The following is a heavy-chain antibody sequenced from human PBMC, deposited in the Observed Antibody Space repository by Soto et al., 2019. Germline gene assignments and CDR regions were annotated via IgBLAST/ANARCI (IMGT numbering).Heavy chain of an antibody. Sequence: PSETLSLTCTVSGGSISSSSCYWGWIRQPPGKGLEWIGSIYYSGSTYYNPSLQSRVTISADTSKNQFSLRLSSVTAADTAVYYCARRSIVGPTTNYDYWGQGTLVTVSS. J-gene: IGHJ4*02. CDR2: IYYSGST. V-gene: IGHV4-39*01. CDR1: GGSISSSSCY. D-gene: IGHD1-26*01. CDR3: ARRSIVGPTTNYDY.